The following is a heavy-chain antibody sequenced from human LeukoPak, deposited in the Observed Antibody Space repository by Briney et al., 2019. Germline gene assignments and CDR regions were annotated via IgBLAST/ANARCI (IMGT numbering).Heavy chain of an antibody. D-gene: IGHD6-19*01. CDR2: IIPIFGTA. Sequence: SVKVSCKASGGTFSNYAISWVRQAPGQGLEWMGAIIPIFGTANYAQKFQGRVTITADESTSTAYMELSSLRSEDTAVYYCTRILSSSWYEYFHHWGQGTLVTVSS. V-gene: IGHV1-69*13. CDR1: GGTFSNYA. CDR3: TRILSSSWYEYFHH. J-gene: IGHJ1*01.